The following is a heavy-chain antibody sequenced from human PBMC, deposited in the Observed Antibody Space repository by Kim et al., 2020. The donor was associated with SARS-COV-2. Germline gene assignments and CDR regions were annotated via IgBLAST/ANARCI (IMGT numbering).Heavy chain of an antibody. J-gene: IGHJ4*02. V-gene: IGHV3-23*01. D-gene: IGHD1-26*01. CDR3: AKDWWELDY. CDR2: GST. Sequence: GSTYYADSVKGRFTISRDNSKNTLYLQMNSLRAEDTAVYYCAKDWWELDYWGQGTLVTVSS.